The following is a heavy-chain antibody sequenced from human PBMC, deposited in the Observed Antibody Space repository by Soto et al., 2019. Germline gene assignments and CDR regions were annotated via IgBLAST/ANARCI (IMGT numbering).Heavy chain of an antibody. V-gene: IGHV1-69*02. J-gene: IGHJ6*03. Sequence: GASVKVSCKASGGTFSSYTISWVRQAPGQGLEWMGRIIPILGIANYAQKFQGRVTITADKSTSTAYMELSSLRSEDTAVYYCARGDTLTTVHYYYMDVWGKGTTVTVSS. CDR2: IIPILGIA. D-gene: IGHD4-4*01. CDR3: ARGDTLTTVHYYYMDV. CDR1: GGTFSSYT.